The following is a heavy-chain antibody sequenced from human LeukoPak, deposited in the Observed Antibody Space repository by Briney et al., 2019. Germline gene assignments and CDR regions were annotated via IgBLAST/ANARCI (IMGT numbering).Heavy chain of an antibody. D-gene: IGHD3-22*01. Sequence: GGSLRLSCVASGFTFSRYWMHWVRQAPGKGLVWVSRINSDGRSTNYADSVKGRFSISRDNAENTLYLQMNSLRVEDTAVYYCARDSRVVVINVWFDPWGQGTLVTVSS. V-gene: IGHV3-74*01. CDR3: ARDSRVVVINVWFDP. J-gene: IGHJ5*02. CDR1: GFTFSRYW. CDR2: INSDGRST.